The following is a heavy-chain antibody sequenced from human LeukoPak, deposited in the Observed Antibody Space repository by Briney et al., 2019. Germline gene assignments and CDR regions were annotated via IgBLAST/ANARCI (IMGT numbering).Heavy chain of an antibody. Sequence: SETLSLTCAVYGGSFSGYYWSWIRQPPGKGLEWIGEINHSGSTNYNPSLKSRVTISVDTSKNQFSLKLSSVTAADTAVYYWARGLFARTMVRGVIDAFDIWGQGTMVTVSS. D-gene: IGHD3-10*01. CDR3: ARGLFARTMVRGVIDAFDI. CDR1: GGSFSGYY. J-gene: IGHJ3*02. CDR2: INHSGST. V-gene: IGHV4-34*01.